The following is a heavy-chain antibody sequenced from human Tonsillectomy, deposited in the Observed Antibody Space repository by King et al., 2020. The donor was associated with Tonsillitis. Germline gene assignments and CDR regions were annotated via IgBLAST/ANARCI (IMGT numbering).Heavy chain of an antibody. CDR3: AKANSQATSYYFDY. V-gene: IGHV3-30*18. CDR2: ISYDGSNK. CDR1: GFTFSSYG. Sequence: VQLVESGGGVVQPGGSLRLSCAASGFTFSSYGKHWVRQAPGKGLEWVAVISYDGSNKYYAHSVKGRFTLSRDNPKNTLYLQMNSLRAEDTAVDYCAKANSQATSYYFDYWGQGTLVTVSS. J-gene: IGHJ4*02. D-gene: IGHD4-23*01.